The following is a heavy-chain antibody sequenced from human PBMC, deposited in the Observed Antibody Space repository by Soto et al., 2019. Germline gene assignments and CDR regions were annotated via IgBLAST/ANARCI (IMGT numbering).Heavy chain of an antibody. Sequence: SETLSLTCAVDGGSFSGYYWSWIRQPPGTGLEWIGEINHSGSTNYNPSLKSRVTITVDTPKNKFSLKLRPVTAADTAVNYWARAYYGDTHYYYCGMDVWGEGTTVTIS. D-gene: IGHD4-17*01. CDR2: INHSGST. J-gene: IGHJ6*02. CDR1: GGSFSGYY. CDR3: ARAYYGDTHYYYCGMDV. V-gene: IGHV4-34*01.